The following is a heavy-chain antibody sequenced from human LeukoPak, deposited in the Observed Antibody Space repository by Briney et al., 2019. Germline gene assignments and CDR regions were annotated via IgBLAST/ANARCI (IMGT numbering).Heavy chain of an antibody. CDR3: ARPRMVAANRYFDY. CDR1: GGSISSYY. Sequence: SETLSLTCTVSGGSISSYYWSWIRQPPGKGLEWIGYIYYSGSTNYNPSLKSRVTISVDTSKNQFSLKLSSVTAADTAVYYCARPRMVAANRYFDYWGQGTLVTVSS. D-gene: IGHD2-15*01. J-gene: IGHJ4*02. CDR2: IYYSGST. V-gene: IGHV4-59*01.